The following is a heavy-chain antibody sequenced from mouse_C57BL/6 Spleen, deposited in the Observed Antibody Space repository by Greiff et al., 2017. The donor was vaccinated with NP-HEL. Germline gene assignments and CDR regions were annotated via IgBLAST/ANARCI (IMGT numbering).Heavy chain of an antibody. CDR3: ARAGPVGAPYFDY. Sequence: VQLQQSGAELVKPGASVKISCKASGYAFSSYWMNWVKQRPGKGLEWIGQIYPGDGDTNYNGKFKGKATLTADKSSSTAYMQLSSLTSQDSAVYVCARAGPVGAPYFDYWGQGTTLTVSS. CDR1: GYAFSSYW. D-gene: IGHD1-1*01. J-gene: IGHJ2*01. CDR2: IYPGDGDT. V-gene: IGHV1-80*01.